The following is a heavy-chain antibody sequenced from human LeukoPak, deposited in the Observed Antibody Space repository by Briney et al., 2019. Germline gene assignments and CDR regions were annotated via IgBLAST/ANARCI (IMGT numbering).Heavy chain of an antibody. V-gene: IGHV3-48*01. J-gene: IGHJ4*02. D-gene: IGHD3-3*01. CDR2: ISSSSSTI. CDR1: GFTFSSYS. Sequence: GGSLRLSCAASGFTFSSYSMNWVRQAPGKGLEWVSYISSSSSTIYYADSVKGRFTISRDNAKNSLYLQMSSLRAEDTAVYYCARDGTTYYDFWSGYTTYYFDYWGQGTLVTVSS. CDR3: ARDGTTYYDFWSGYTTYYFDY.